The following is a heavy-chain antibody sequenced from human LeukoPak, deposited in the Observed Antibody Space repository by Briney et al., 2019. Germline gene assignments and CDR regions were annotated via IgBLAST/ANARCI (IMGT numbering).Heavy chain of an antibody. CDR1: GYTSGYVFTTYL. Sequence: ASVKVSCKASGYTSGYVFTTYLIHWVRQAPGQGLEWMGVINLRGDATIYAQKFQGRVTMTSDSSTTTVYMELSSLKSEDTGLYYCARKWSSRDWFDPWGQGTLVTVSS. V-gene: IGHV1-46*01. J-gene: IGHJ5*02. CDR2: INLRGDAT. CDR3: ARKWSSRDWFDP. D-gene: IGHD2-8*01.